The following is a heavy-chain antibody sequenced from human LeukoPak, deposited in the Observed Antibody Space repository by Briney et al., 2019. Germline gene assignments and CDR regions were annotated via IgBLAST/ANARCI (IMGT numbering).Heavy chain of an antibody. Sequence: GGSLRLSCAASGFTFSSYAMHWVRQAPGKGLEYVSAISSNGGSTYYANSVKGRFTISRDNSKNTLYLQMGSLRAEDMAVYYCARVRSLRWYDYWGQGTLVTVSS. CDR1: GFTFSSYA. J-gene: IGHJ4*02. V-gene: IGHV3-64*01. D-gene: IGHD4-23*01. CDR3: ARVRSLRWYDY. CDR2: ISSNGGST.